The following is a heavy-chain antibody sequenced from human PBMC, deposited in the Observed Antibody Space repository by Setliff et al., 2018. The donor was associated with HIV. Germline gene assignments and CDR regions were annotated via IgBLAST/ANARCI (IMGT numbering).Heavy chain of an antibody. CDR3: ARRLYDNSGYFGS. V-gene: IGHV1-8*02. D-gene: IGHD3-22*01. CDR1: GYTFSNYD. CDR2: MNPNSGNT. Sequence: GASVKVSCKASGYTFSNYDINWVRQATGQGLEWMGWMNPNSGNTGYAQKFQGRVTMTRNTSISTAYMELSSLRSEDTAVYYCARRLYDNSGYFGSWGQGTLVTVSS. J-gene: IGHJ4*02.